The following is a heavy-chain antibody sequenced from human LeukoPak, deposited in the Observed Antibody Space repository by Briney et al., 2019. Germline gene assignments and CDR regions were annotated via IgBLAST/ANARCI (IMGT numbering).Heavy chain of an antibody. D-gene: IGHD3-3*02. J-gene: IGHJ4*02. V-gene: IGHV3-7*01. CDR2: INQDASVR. CDR1: GFSFSTYW. Sequence: GGSLRLSCAASGFSFSTYWMSWVRQTPEKGLEFVANINQDASVRNYMDSLKGRCTISRDNAKKSVYLEINSLRADDTAVYYCARDPGSSIFDLWGQGALVTVSS. CDR3: ARDPGSSIFDL.